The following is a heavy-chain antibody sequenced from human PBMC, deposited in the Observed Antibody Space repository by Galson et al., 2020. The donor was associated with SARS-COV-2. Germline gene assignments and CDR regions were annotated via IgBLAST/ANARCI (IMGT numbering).Heavy chain of an antibody. D-gene: IGHD3-22*01. J-gene: IGHJ4*02. CDR2: MNPNSGNT. CDR3: ARRSDYYDSSTYLY. CDR1: GYTFTSYD. Sequence: ASVTVSCKASGYTFTSYDINWVRQAAGQGLEWMGWMNPNSGNTGYAQKFQGRVTMTRSTSISTAYMDLSGLSAEDSAVYYCARRSDYYDSSTYLYWGQGTPLTVSS. V-gene: IGHV1-8*01.